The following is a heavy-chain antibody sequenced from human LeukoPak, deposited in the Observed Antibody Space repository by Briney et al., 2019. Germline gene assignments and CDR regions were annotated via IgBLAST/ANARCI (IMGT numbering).Heavy chain of an antibody. Sequence: SVKVSCKASGGTFSSYAISWVRQAPGQGLEWMGRIIPIFGIANYAQKFQGRVTITPDKSTSTAYMELSSLRSEDTAVYYCARVQVEGGYQRSIAAAGEGWFDPWGQGTLVTVSS. CDR3: ARVQVEGGYQRSIAAAGEGWFDP. J-gene: IGHJ5*02. D-gene: IGHD6-13*01. V-gene: IGHV1-69*04. CDR2: IIPIFGIA. CDR1: GGTFSSYA.